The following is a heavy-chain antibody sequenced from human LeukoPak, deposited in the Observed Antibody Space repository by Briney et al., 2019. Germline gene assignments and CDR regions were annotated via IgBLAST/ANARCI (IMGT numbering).Heavy chain of an antibody. J-gene: IGHJ4*02. D-gene: IGHD6-19*01. V-gene: IGHV3-30-3*01. Sequence: PGGSLRLSCAASGFTFSSYAMHWVRQAPGKGLEWVAVISYDGSNKYYADSVKGRFTISRDNSKNTLYLQMNSLRAEDTAVYYCARDLEYLTVSGWFDYWGQGTLVTVSS. CDR2: ISYDGSNK. CDR3: ARDLEYLTVSGWFDY. CDR1: GFTFSSYA.